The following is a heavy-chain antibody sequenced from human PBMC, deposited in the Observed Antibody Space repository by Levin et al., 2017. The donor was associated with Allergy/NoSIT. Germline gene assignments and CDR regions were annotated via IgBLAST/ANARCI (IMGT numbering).Heavy chain of an antibody. CDR1: GFTFGDYA. CDR3: AKGRNWGSPHTFDY. CDR2: INWNRDKI. D-gene: IGHD7-27*01. J-gene: IGHJ4*02. Sequence: GGSLRLSCAASGFTFGDYAMHWVRQAPGKGLEWVSGINWNRDKIGYADSVRARFTISRDNAKNSLYLQMNSLRPEDTALYYCAKGRNWGSPHTFDYWGQGTLVTVSS. V-gene: IGHV3-9*01.